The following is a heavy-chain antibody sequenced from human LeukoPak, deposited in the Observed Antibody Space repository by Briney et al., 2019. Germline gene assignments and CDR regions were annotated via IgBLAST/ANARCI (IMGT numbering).Heavy chain of an antibody. CDR2: INHSEST. D-gene: IGHD3-16*02. CDR3: ARVKYYDYVWGSYRPSYYYYGMDV. V-gene: IGHV4-34*01. J-gene: IGHJ6*02. Sequence: PSETLSLTCAVYGGSFSGYYWSWIRQPPGKGLEWIGEINHSESTNYNPSLKSRVTISVDTSKNQFSLKLSSVTAADTAVYYCARVKYYDYVWGSYRPSYYYYGMDVWGQGTTVTVSS. CDR1: GGSFSGYY.